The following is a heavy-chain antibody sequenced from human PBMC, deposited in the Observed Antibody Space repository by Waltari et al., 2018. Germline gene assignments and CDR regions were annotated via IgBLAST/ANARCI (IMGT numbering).Heavy chain of an antibody. Sequence: EVQLVESGGGLVKPGGSLRLSCAASGFTFKTYSMNWVRQAPGKGLEWIASISDTSTYIYYAVSLRGRYTTSRDNAKNSLSLQLNSLRAEDTAVYYCVRGGTGMQRVESLDYWGQGILVTVSS. CDR3: VRGGTGMQRVESLDY. J-gene: IGHJ4*02. D-gene: IGHD3-9*01. CDR1: GFTFKTYS. V-gene: IGHV3-21*01. CDR2: ISDTSTYI.